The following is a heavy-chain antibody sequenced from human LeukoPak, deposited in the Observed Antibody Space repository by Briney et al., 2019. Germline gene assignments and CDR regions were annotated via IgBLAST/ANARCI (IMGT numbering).Heavy chain of an antibody. Sequence: SETLSLTCTVSGGSISSYYWSWIRQPPGKGLEWIGYIYYSGSTNYNPSLKSRVAISVDTSENQFSLKLSSVTAADTAVYYCARAYYDFWSGYLGYYYMDVWGKGTTVTVSS. CDR2: IYYSGST. J-gene: IGHJ6*03. CDR3: ARAYYDFWSGYLGYYYMDV. CDR1: GGSISSYY. D-gene: IGHD3-3*01. V-gene: IGHV4-59*01.